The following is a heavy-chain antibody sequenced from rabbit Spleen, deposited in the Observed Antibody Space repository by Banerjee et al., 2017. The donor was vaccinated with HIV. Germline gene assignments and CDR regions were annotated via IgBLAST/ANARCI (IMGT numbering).Heavy chain of an antibody. Sequence: QSLEESGGGLVKPGASLTLTCKASGFSFNSDYDMCWVRQAPGKGLEWIACIYAGSSGGTYSATWAKGRFTISKTSSTTVTLQMTSLTAADTATYFCARDTGTSFSTYGMDLWGPGTLVTV. J-gene: IGHJ6*01. CDR1: GFSFNSDYD. CDR3: ARDTGTSFSTYGMDL. CDR2: IYAGSSGGT. V-gene: IGHV1S40*01. D-gene: IGHD8-1*01.